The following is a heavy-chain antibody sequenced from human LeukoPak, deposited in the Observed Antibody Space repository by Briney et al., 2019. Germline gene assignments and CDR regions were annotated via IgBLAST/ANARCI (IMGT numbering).Heavy chain of an antibody. Sequence: GGSLRHSCAASGFTFSTYGMQWVRQAPGKGLEWVALIWYDGNNKYYADSVKGRFTISRDNSKSTLYLQMNSLRAEDTAVYYCATDQMYYYGSRSYSPFNHWGQGTLVTVSS. V-gene: IGHV3-33*01. CDR3: ATDQMYYYGSRSYSPFNH. J-gene: IGHJ4*02. CDR2: IWYDGNNK. CDR1: GFTFSTYG. D-gene: IGHD3-10*01.